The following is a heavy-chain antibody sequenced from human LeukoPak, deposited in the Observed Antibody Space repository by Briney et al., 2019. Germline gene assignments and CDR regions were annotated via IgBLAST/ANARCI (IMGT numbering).Heavy chain of an antibody. CDR1: GFTFSNAW. CDR3: TTSYLNGWLQLAIFDY. CDR2: IKSKTDGGTT. D-gene: IGHD5-24*01. Sequence: GGSLRLSCAASGFTFSNAWMNWVRQAPGKGLEWVGRIKSKTDGGTTDYAAPVKGRFTISRDDSRNTLYLQMNSLKTEDTAVYYCTTSYLNGWLQLAIFDYWGQGTLVTVSS. V-gene: IGHV3-15*07. J-gene: IGHJ4*02.